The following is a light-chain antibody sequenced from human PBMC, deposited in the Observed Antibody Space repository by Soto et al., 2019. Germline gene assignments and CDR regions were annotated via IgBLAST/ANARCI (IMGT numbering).Light chain of an antibody. CDR3: SSYTSSSTLVV. V-gene: IGLV2-8*01. CDR2: EVN. J-gene: IGLJ2*01. CDR1: SSDVGGYNY. Sequence: QSVLTQPPSASGSPGQSVAISCTGTSSDVGGYNYVSWYQQHPGKAPKLMIYEVNKRPSGVPDRFSGSKSGNTASLTISGLQAEDEADYYCSSYTSSSTLVVFGGGTQLTV.